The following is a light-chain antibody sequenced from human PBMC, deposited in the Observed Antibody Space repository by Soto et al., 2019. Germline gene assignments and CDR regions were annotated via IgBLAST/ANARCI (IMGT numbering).Light chain of an antibody. Sequence: EIVLTQSPGTLSLSPGERATFSCRASQSVSNSYLAWHQQKPGQAPRLLIYGASSRATGIPERFSGSGSGTDFTLTISRLEPEDFAVYYCQQYGTSPSTFGQGTKVEVK. J-gene: IGKJ1*01. CDR1: QSVSNSY. V-gene: IGKV3-20*01. CDR3: QQYGTSPST. CDR2: GAS.